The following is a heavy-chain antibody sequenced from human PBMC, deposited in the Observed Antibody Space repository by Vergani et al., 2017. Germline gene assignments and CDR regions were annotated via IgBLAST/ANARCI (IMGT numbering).Heavy chain of an antibody. Sequence: EVQLVESGGGLVQPGGSLRLSCAASGFTFSSYSMNWVRQAPGKGLEWVSYISSSSSTIYYADSVKGRFTISRDNAKNSLYLQMNSLRAEDTAVYYCARVADFIQLWSGDSLVYDYWGQGTLVTVSS. CDR3: ARVADFIQLWSGDSLVYDY. J-gene: IGHJ4*02. D-gene: IGHD5-18*01. CDR1: GFTFSSYS. V-gene: IGHV3-48*04. CDR2: ISSSSSTI.